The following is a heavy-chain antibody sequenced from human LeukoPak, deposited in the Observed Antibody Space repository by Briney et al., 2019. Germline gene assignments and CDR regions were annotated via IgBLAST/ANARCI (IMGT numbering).Heavy chain of an antibody. J-gene: IGHJ4*02. D-gene: IGHD6-19*01. CDR1: GFTFSSG. Sequence: PGTSLRLSCAASGFTFSSGMHWVRQAPGEGLEWVARLLDEGRKDYANSVKGRFTVSRDNSKDTLYLQMDSLRAEDTAVYYCARDLSAACDFWGQGVLVTVSS. CDR2: LLDEGRK. CDR3: ARDLSAACDF. V-gene: IGHV3-33*08.